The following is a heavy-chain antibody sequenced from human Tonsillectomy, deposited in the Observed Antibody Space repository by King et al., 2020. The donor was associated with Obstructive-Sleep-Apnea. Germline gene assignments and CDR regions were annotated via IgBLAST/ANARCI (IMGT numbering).Heavy chain of an antibody. CDR1: GFTFSSYA. Sequence: QLVESGGGLVQPGGSLRLSCAASGFTFSSYAMSLVRQAPGKGLEWGSAISGSGGSTYYADSVKGRFTSSRDNSKNTLYLQMNSLRAEDTAVYYCAKGGSMVRGVIRDFDYWGQGTLVTVSS. J-gene: IGHJ4*02. D-gene: IGHD3-10*01. CDR2: ISGSGGST. V-gene: IGHV3-23*04. CDR3: AKGGSMVRGVIRDFDY.